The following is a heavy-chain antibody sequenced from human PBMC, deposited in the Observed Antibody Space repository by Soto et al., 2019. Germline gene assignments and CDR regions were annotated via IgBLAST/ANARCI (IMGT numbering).Heavy chain of an antibody. D-gene: IGHD2-15*01. CDR3: ARGTYCSGGSCYSGWFDP. J-gene: IGHJ5*02. CDR2: ISSSSSYI. V-gene: IGHV3-21*01. Sequence: EVQLVESGGGLVKPGGALRISCAASGFTFSSYSMNWVRQAPGKGLEWVSSISSSSSYIYYADSVKGRFTISRDNAKNSLYLQMNSLRAEDTAVYYCARGTYCSGGSCYSGWFDPCGQGTLVTVSS. CDR1: GFTFSSYS.